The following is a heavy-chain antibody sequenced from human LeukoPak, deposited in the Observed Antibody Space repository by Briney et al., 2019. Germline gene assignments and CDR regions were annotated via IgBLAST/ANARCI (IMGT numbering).Heavy chain of an antibody. J-gene: IGHJ2*01. V-gene: IGHV4-4*07. D-gene: IGHD2-21*02. CDR2: VYSSGSN. CDR3: ARHYCGGDCYSSWYFAL. CDR1: GRSISIYH. Sequence: KSWDPLSLICSVSGRSISIYHWSWIPQPAGRARECIGRVYSSGSNNYHPSLKSRVTLPVDTSKNQSSPKLSSVTAADTAVYYCARHYCGGDCYSSWYFALWGRGTLVTVSS.